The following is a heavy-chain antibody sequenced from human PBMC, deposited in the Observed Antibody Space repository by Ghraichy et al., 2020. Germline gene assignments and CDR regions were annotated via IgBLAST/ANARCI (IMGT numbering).Heavy chain of an antibody. Sequence: VPGQGLEWMGWINPNSGGTNYEQKFQGRVTMTRDTSISTAYMELSRLRSDDTAVYYCAREKAGDAFDIWGQGTMVTVSS. CDR2: INPNSGGT. CDR3: AREKAGDAFDI. J-gene: IGHJ3*02. V-gene: IGHV1-2*02.